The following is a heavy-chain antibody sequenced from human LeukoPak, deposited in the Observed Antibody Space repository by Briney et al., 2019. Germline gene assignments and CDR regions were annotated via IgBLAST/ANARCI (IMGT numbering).Heavy chain of an antibody. CDR1: GFTFSDYY. CDR3: ARDRMATISDY. V-gene: IGHV3-11*01. Sequence: GASLRLSCAASGFTFSDYYMSWIRQAPGMGLEWVSYISSSGSTIYHADSVKGRFTISRDNAKNSLYLQMNSLRGEDTAVYYCARDRMATISDYWGQGTLVTVSS. J-gene: IGHJ4*02. CDR2: ISSSGSTI. D-gene: IGHD5-12*01.